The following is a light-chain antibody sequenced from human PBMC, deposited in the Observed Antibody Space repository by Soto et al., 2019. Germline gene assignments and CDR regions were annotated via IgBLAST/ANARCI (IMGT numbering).Light chain of an antibody. V-gene: IGKV1-5*01. J-gene: IGKJ1*01. CDR3: QQYENYWT. Sequence: DIQMTQSPSTLSATAGDIVTITCRSSQSISSWLAWYQHKPGKAPKLLIYDASNLDSGVPSRFSGSGYGTEFSLTISNLQPDDCATYYCQQYENYWTFGQGTKVDIK. CDR2: DAS. CDR1: QSISSW.